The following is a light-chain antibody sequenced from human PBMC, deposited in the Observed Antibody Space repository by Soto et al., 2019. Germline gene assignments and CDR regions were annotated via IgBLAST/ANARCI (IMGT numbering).Light chain of an antibody. CDR2: DVS. CDR3: SSYTSSSTYV. CDR1: SSDVGSYNL. V-gene: IGLV2-14*02. J-gene: IGLJ1*01. Sequence: QSVLTQPASVSGSPGQSITISCTGTSSDVGSYNLVSWYQQHPGKAPKLIIYDVSNRPSGVSNRFSGSKSGNTASLTISGLQAEDEADYYCSSYTSSSTYVFGTGNKVTVL.